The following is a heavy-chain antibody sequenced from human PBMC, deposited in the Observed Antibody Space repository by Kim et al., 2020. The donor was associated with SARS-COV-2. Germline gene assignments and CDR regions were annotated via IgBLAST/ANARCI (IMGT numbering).Heavy chain of an antibody. CDR1: GYTFTSYY. CDR2: INPSGGST. Sequence: ASVKVSCKASGYTFTSYYMHWVRQAPGQGLEWMGIINPSGGSTSYAQKFQGRVTMTRDTSTSTVYMELSSLRSEDTAVYYCARDQAEYCDFWSGSPYYYYMDVWGKGTTVTVSS. J-gene: IGHJ6*03. V-gene: IGHV1-46*01. D-gene: IGHD3-3*01. CDR3: ARDQAEYCDFWSGSPYYYYMDV.